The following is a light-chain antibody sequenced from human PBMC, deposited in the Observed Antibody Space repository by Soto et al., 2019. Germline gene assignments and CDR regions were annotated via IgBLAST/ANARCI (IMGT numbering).Light chain of an antibody. CDR3: QQYNNWPWT. J-gene: IGKJ1*01. CDR2: GAS. V-gene: IGKV3-15*01. Sequence: ETVMTQSPATLSVSPGGRATLSCRASQSISDTLAWYQQKPGQAPRLLIYGASTRATGFPARFSGSGSGTDFTLTISSLQSEDFAVYYCQQYNNWPWTLGQATKVDIK. CDR1: QSISDT.